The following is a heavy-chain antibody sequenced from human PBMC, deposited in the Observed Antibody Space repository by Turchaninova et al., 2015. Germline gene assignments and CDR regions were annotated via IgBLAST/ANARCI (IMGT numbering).Heavy chain of an antibody. CDR2: VYHSGST. CDR3: ATGSPAADY. CDR1: GYSIGSGYY. D-gene: IGHD6-25*01. V-gene: IGHV4-38-2*01. Sequence: QVQLQESGPGLVKPSETLSLTCAVSGYSIGSGYYWGWIRQPPRKGLEWIGSVYHSGSTNYNPSLKSRVTMSVDTSKNQFSLKLRSVTAADTAVYYCATGSPAADYWGQGTLVTVSS. J-gene: IGHJ4*02.